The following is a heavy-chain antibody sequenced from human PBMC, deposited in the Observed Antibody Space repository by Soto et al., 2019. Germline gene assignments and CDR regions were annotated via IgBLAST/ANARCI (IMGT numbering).Heavy chain of an antibody. J-gene: IGHJ5*02. CDR1: GFTFSSYW. V-gene: IGHV3-7*03. CDR3: ARDGSRFGEFDP. CDR2: IKQDGSEK. D-gene: IGHD3-10*01. Sequence: GESLKISCAASGFTFSSYWMSWVRQAPGKGLEWVANIKQDGSEKYYVDSVKGRFTISRDNAKNSLYLQMNSLRAEDTAVYYCARDGSRFGEFDPWGQGTLVTV.